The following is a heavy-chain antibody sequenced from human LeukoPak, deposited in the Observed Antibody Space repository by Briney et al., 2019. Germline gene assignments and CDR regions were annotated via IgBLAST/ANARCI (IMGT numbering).Heavy chain of an antibody. CDR1: GFTFSDYY. Sequence: GGSLRLSCAASGFTFSDYYMSWIRQAPGKGLEWVSYISSSSSYTNYADSVKGRFTISRDNAKNSLYLQMNSLRAEDTAVYYCVGVDSPLACGGDCAPLDYWGQGTLVTVSS. V-gene: IGHV3-11*06. CDR3: VGVDSPLACGGDCAPLDY. J-gene: IGHJ4*02. CDR2: ISSSSSYT. D-gene: IGHD2-21*02.